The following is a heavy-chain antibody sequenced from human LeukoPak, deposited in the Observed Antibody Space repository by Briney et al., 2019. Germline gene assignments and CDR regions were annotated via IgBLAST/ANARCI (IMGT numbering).Heavy chain of an antibody. CDR1: GFTFSSYE. CDR3: AKSRSGIAAAGTNY. CDR2: ISGSGGST. Sequence: QTGGSLRLSCAASGFTFSSYEMNWVRQAPGKGLEWVSAISGSGGSTYYADSVKGRFTISRDNSKNTLYLQMNSLRAEDTAVYYCAKSRSGIAAAGTNYWGQGTLVTVSS. V-gene: IGHV3-23*01. J-gene: IGHJ4*02. D-gene: IGHD6-13*01.